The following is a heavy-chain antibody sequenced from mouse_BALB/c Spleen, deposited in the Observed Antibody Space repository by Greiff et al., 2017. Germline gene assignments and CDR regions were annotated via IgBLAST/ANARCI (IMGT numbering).Heavy chain of an antibody. V-gene: IGHV1-7*01. Sequence: VHLVESGAELAKPGASVKMSCKASGYTFTSYWMHWVKQRPGQGLEWIGYINPSTGYTEYNQKFKDKATLTADKSSSTAYMQLSSLTSEDSAVYYCARSHYYGSSGFAYWGQGTLVTVSA. D-gene: IGHD1-1*01. CDR1: GYTFTSYW. CDR3: ARSHYYGSSGFAY. J-gene: IGHJ3*01. CDR2: INPSTGYT.